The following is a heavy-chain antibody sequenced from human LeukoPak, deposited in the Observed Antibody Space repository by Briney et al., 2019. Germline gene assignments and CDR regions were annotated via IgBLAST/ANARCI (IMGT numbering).Heavy chain of an antibody. Sequence: PGGSLRLSCPVSGFTFSSYSMNWVRQAPGKGLEWVSSISSSSSYIYYADSVKGRFTISRDNAKNSLYLQMNSLRAEDTAVYYCARVGAAAGTGFDYWGQGTLVTVSS. D-gene: IGHD6-13*01. CDR3: ARVGAAAGTGFDY. V-gene: IGHV3-21*01. CDR1: GFTFSSYS. CDR2: ISSSSSYI. J-gene: IGHJ4*02.